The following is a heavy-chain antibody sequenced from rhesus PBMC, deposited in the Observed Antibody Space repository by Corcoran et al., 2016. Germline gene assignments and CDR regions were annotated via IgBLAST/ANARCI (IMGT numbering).Heavy chain of an antibody. CDR3: ARGDSNYGLDS. CDR1: GGSISSSNW. D-gene: IGHD4-23*01. V-gene: IGHV4S19*01. Sequence: QVQLQESGPGLVKPSETLSLPCAVSGGSISSSNWWSWIRPPPGKGLEWIGYISGSIGSTYYNPSLKSRVTISKDTSKNQFSLKLSSVTAADTAVYYCARGDSNYGLDSWGQGVVVTVSS. J-gene: IGHJ6*01. CDR2: ISGSIGST.